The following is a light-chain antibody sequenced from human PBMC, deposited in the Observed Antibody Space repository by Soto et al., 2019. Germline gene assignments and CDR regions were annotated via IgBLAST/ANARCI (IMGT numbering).Light chain of an antibody. V-gene: IGKV3-15*01. J-gene: IGKJ5*01. CDR2: GAS. CDR3: QQSYTTPVT. Sequence: IVLTQSPGTRSLSPVEVASPCVMASQSVGGSLAWYRQKPGQAPSLLVYGASTRATGIPARFSGSGSGTDFALTITSLQPEDFATYYCQQSYTTPVTFGQGTRLEIK. CDR1: QSVGGS.